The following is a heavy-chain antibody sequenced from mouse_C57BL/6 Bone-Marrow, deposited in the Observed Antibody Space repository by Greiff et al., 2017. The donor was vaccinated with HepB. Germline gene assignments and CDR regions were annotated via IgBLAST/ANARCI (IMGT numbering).Heavy chain of an antibody. CDR1: GYTFTSYW. J-gene: IGHJ4*01. D-gene: IGHD2-2*01. CDR3: ARSWFGGAMDY. Sequence: QVQLKQPGAELVMPGASVKLSCKASGYTFTSYWMHWVKQRPGQGLEWIGEIDPSDSYTNYNQKFKGKSTLTVDKSSSTAYMQLSSLTSEDSAVYYCARSWFGGAMDYWGQGTSVTVSS. CDR2: IDPSDSYT. V-gene: IGHV1-69*01.